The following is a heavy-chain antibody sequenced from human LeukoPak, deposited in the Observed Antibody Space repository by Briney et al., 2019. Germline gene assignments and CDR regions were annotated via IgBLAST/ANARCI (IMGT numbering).Heavy chain of an antibody. CDR3: AAYCSGGSCYSRTIDY. D-gene: IGHD2-15*01. CDR1: GGSISSSSYY. Sequence: SETLSLTCTVSGGSISSSSYYWSWIRQHPGKGLEWIGYIYYSGSTYYNPSLKSRVTISVDTSKNQFSLKLSSVTAADTAVYYCAAYCSGGSCYSRTIDYWGQETLVTVSS. CDR2: IYYSGST. V-gene: IGHV4-31*03. J-gene: IGHJ4*02.